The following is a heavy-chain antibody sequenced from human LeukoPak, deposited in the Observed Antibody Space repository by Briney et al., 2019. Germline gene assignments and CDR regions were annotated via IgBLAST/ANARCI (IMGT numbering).Heavy chain of an antibody. J-gene: IGHJ6*02. D-gene: IGHD3-3*01. CDR1: GFTFSSYG. V-gene: IGHV3-30*03. Sequence: GGSLRLSCAASGFTFSSYGMHWVRQAPGKGLEWVAVISYDGSNKYYADSVKGRFTISRDNSKNTLYLQMNSLRAEDTAVYYCAREFKLRFLEWSPLKGMDVWGQGTTVTVSS. CDR3: AREFKLRFLEWSPLKGMDV. CDR2: ISYDGSNK.